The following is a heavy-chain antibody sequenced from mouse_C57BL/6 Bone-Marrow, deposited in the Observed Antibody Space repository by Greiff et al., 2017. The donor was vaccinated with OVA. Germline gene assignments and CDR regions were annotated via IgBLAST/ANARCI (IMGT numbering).Heavy chain of an antibody. V-gene: IGHV5-4*01. CDR3: AREDYGSSYGFDY. CDR2: ISDGGSYT. Sequence: EVQLVESGGGLVKPGGSLKLSCAASGFTFSSYAMSWVRQTPEKRLEWVATISDGGSYTYYPDNVKGRFTISRDNAKNNLYLQMSPLKSEDTAMYYCAREDYGSSYGFDYWGQGTTLTVSS. CDR1: GFTFSSYA. J-gene: IGHJ2*01. D-gene: IGHD1-1*01.